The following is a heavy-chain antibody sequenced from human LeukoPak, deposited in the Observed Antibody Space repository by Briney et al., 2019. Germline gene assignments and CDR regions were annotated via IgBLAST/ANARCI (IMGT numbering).Heavy chain of an antibody. CDR1: RFTFSSYS. J-gene: IGHJ4*02. CDR2: ISSSGNYI. CDR3: ASDSIQQQLVLEDRGYPYYFEH. D-gene: IGHD6-13*01. V-gene: IGHV3-21*01. Sequence: PGGSLRLSCAASRFTFSSYSMNWVRQAPGKGLEWVSSISSSGNYIYYADSVKGRFTISRDNAKNSLYLQMNSLRAEDTAVYYCASDSIQQQLVLEDRGYPYYFEHWGQGTLVTVSS.